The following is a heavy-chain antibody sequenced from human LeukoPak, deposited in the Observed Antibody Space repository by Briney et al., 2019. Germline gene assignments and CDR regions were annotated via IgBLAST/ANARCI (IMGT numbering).Heavy chain of an antibody. CDR3: ARRGYGDYAPFDY. J-gene: IGHJ4*02. CDR2: IYSSGST. Sequence: GGSLRLSCAASGFTVSSNYMSWVRQAPGKGLEWVSIIYSSGSTNYADSVKGRFTISRDNSKNTLYLQMDSLRAEDTAVYYCARRGYGDYAPFDYWGQGTLVTVSS. V-gene: IGHV3-66*04. CDR1: GFTVSSNY. D-gene: IGHD4-17*01.